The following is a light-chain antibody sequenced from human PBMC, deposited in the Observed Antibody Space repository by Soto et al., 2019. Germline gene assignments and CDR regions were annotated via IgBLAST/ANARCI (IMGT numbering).Light chain of an antibody. CDR2: DAS. CDR3: QHYNDYSFT. V-gene: IGKV3-11*01. CDR1: QSVSSY. Sequence: EIVLTQSPATLSLSPGERATLSCRASQSVSSYLAWYQQKPGQAPRLLIYDASNRATGIPARFSGSGSGTDFTLTISSLQPEDSATYYCQHYNDYSFTFGPGTLLEIK. J-gene: IGKJ2*01.